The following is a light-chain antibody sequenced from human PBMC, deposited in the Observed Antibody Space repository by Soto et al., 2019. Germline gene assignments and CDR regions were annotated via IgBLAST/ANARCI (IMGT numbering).Light chain of an antibody. CDR1: TGAVTNGHY. J-gene: IGLJ1*01. V-gene: IGLV7-46*01. Sequence: QAVVTQEPSLTVSPGGPVPLTCGSSTGAVTNGHYPYWFQQKPGQAPRTLIYDTTNRRSWTPARFSGSLLGGKAALTLSGAQPEDEAEYYCLLSYNGPYVFGTGTKVTV. CDR2: DTT. CDR3: LLSYNGPYV.